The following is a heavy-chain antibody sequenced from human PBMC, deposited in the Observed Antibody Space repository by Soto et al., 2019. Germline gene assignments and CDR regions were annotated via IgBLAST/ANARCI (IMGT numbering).Heavy chain of an antibody. J-gene: IGHJ3*02. V-gene: IGHV4-34*01. Sequence: SETLSLTCAVYGGSFSGYYWSWIRQPPGKGLEWIGEINHSGSTNYNPSLKSRVTISVDTSKNQFSLKLSSVTAADTAVYYCARDARTYYYDSSGYFDIWGQGTTVTVSS. CDR3: ARDARTYYYDSSGYFDI. CDR2: INHSGST. D-gene: IGHD3-22*01. CDR1: GGSFSGYY.